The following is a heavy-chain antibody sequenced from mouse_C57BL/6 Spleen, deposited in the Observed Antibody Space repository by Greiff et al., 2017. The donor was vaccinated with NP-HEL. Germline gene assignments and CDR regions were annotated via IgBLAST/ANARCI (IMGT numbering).Heavy chain of an antibody. J-gene: IGHJ3*01. V-gene: IGHV1-85*01. Sequence: VKLQESGPELVKPGASVKLSCKASGYTFTSYDINWVKQRPGQGLEWIGWIYPRDGSTKYNEKFKGKATLTVDTSSSTAYMELHSLTSEDSAVYFCARDSNSAWFAYWGQGTLVTVSA. D-gene: IGHD2-5*01. CDR2: IYPRDGST. CDR3: ARDSNSAWFAY. CDR1: GYTFTSYD.